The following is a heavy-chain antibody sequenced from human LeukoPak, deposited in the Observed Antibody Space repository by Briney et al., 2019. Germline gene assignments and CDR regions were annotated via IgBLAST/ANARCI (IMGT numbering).Heavy chain of an antibody. V-gene: IGHV4-59*01. CDR3: AGRLWRRDGYNLSAFDI. Sequence: PSETLSLTCTVSGGSISSYYWNWIRQPPGKGLEWIGYIYYSGSTNYNPSLKSRVTISVDTSKNQLSLKLCSVTAADTAVYYCAGRLWRRDGYNLSAFDIWGQGTMVTVSS. D-gene: IGHD5-24*01. CDR2: IYYSGST. CDR1: GGSISSYY. J-gene: IGHJ3*02.